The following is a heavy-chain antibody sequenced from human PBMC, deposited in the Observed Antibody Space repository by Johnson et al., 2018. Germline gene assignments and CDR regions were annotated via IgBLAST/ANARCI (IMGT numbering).Heavy chain of an antibody. CDR1: GFTFSSYG. Sequence: QVQLQESGGGVVQPGRSLRLSCAASGFTFSSYGMYWVRQAPGKGLEWVAAISYDRNNKYYADFVKGRFTIPRDNPKKTLYLQMKSLTTDDTAVYFCARVQPDLRYYYHYMYSWGKGTTVTVSS. CDR2: ISYDRNNK. J-gene: IGHJ6*03. V-gene: IGHV3-30*03. CDR3: ARVQPDLRYYYHYMYS. D-gene: IGHD4-17*01.